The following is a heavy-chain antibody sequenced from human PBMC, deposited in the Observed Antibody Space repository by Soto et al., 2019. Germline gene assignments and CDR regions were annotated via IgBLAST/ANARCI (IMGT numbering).Heavy chain of an antibody. CDR3: TRGRQYYQYAMDV. CDR2: INPSGGST. Sequence: QVQVVQSGAEVKKPGASVRISCKASGYTFTDYFIHWVRQAPGQGLEWRGRINPSGGSTTRAQKFQGRTTMTGDTSTSTAYMELSSLRSDDPAVYYCTRGRQYYQYAMDVWGQGTTVTVSS. J-gene: IGHJ6*02. V-gene: IGHV1-46*03. CDR1: GYTFTDYF.